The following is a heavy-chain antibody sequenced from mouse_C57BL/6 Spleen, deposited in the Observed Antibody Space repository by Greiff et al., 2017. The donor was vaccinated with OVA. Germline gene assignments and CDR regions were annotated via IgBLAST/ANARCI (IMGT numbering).Heavy chain of an antibody. V-gene: IGHV1-64*01. CDR1: GYTFTSYW. Sequence: QVHVKQPGAELVKPGASVKLSCKASGYTFTSYWMHWVKQRPGQGLEWIGMIYPNSGSTNYNEKFKSKATLTVDKSSSTAYMQLSSLTSEDSAVYYCARDFITTVVAHWYFDVWGTGTTVTVSS. CDR3: ARDFITTVVAHWYFDV. J-gene: IGHJ1*03. CDR2: IYPNSGST. D-gene: IGHD1-1*01.